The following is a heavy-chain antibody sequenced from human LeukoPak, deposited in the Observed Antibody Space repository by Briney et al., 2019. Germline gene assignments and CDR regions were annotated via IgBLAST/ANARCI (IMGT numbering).Heavy chain of an antibody. Sequence: SETLSLTCTVSGGSISSYYWSWIRQPPGKGLEWIGYIYYSGSTNYNPSLKSRVTISVDTSKNQFSLKLSSVTAADTAVYYCAXXXXFEYSSGWYYFDYWGQGTLVTVSS. V-gene: IGHV4-59*01. CDR2: IYYSGST. J-gene: IGHJ4*02. D-gene: IGHD6-19*01. CDR3: AXXXXFEYSSGWYYFDY. CDR1: GGSISSYY.